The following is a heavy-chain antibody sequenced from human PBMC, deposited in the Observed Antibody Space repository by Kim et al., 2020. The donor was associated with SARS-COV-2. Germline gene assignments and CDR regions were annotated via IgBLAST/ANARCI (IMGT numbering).Heavy chain of an antibody. CDR3: ARQGTMTTYYFDY. V-gene: IGHV4-59*08. D-gene: IGHD4-17*01. J-gene: IGHJ4*02. Sequence: YNPSLKSRVTISVDTSKNQFSLKLNSVTAADTAVYYCARQGTMTTYYFDYWGQGTLVTVSS.